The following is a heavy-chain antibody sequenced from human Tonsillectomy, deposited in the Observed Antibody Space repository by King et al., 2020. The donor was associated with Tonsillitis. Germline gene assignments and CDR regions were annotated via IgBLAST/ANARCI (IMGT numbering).Heavy chain of an antibody. Sequence: VQLVESGGGLVQPGGSLRLSCAASGFTFSSYWMHWVRQAPGKGLVWVSRINSDGSSTSYADSVKGRFTISRDNAKNTLYLQMNSLIAEDTAVYYCARDLYYDFWSGYTSYNWFDPWGQGTLVTVSS. CDR1: GFTFSSYW. CDR3: ARDLYYDFWSGYTSYNWFDP. D-gene: IGHD3-3*01. J-gene: IGHJ5*02. V-gene: IGHV3-74*01. CDR2: INSDGSST.